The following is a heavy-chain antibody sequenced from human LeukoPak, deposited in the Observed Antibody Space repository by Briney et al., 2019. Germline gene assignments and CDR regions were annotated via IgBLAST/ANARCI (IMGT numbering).Heavy chain of an antibody. J-gene: IGHJ6*02. CDR1: GGSISSYY. CDR3: ARVAGSDYYYYGMDV. D-gene: IGHD6-19*01. CDR2: IYYSGST. V-gene: IGHV4-59*13. Sequence: PSETLSLTGTVSGGSISSYYWSWVRQPPGKGLEWIGYIYYSGSTNYNPSLKSRVTISVDTSKNQFSLKLSSVTAADTAVYYCARVAGSDYYYYGMDVWGQGTTVTVSS.